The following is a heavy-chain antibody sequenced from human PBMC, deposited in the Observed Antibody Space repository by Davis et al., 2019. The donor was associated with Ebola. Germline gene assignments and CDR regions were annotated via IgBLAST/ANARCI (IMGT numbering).Heavy chain of an antibody. Sequence: MPSETLSLTCAVYGWPSSGHYCSRIRQPPGKGLEWIGEINHRGSTNYNPSLKSRVTISIDTSKSQFSLNLSSVTAADTAVYYCARGRGNGYSGYRRAFDYWGQGTLVTDSS. CDR2: INHRGST. J-gene: IGHJ4*02. D-gene: IGHD5-12*01. V-gene: IGHV4-34*01. CDR1: GWPSSGHY. CDR3: ARGRGNGYSGYRRAFDY.